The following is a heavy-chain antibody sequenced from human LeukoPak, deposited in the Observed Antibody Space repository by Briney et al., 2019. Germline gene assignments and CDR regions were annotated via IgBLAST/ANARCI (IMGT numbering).Heavy chain of an antibody. V-gene: IGHV4-59*01. Sequence: SSETLSLTCTVSGGSISSYYWSWIRQPPGKGLQWIGYIYYSGSTNYNPSLKSRVTIPVDTSKNQFSLQLSSVTASDTAVYYCARVGCSGGSCLLDYWGQGTLVTVSS. J-gene: IGHJ4*02. CDR2: IYYSGST. D-gene: IGHD2-15*01. CDR3: ARVGCSGGSCLLDY. CDR1: GGSISSYY.